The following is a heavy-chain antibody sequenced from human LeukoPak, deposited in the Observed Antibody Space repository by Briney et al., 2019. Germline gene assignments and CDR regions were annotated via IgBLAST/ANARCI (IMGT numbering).Heavy chain of an antibody. CDR2: IYPGDSDT. CDR3: ARHEGGYCSSTSCPPRDDDWFDP. D-gene: IGHD2-2*01. V-gene: IGHV5-51*01. CDR1: RFNFTSYW. Sequence: GESLKISCKGSRFNFTSYWIGWVRQMPGKGLEWMGIIYPGDSDTRYSPSFQGQVTISADKSISPAYLQWSSLKASDTAMYYCARHEGGYCSSTSCPPRDDDWFDPWGQGTLVTVSS. J-gene: IGHJ5*02.